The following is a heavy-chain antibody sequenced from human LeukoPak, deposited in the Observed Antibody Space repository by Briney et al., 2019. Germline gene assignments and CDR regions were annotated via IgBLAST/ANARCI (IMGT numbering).Heavy chain of an antibody. CDR3: ARDRSFRLWFGEFPY. Sequence: RASVKVSCKASGYTFTSYVMHWVRQAPGQRLEWMGWINAGNGNTKYSQKFQGRVTITRDTSASTAYMELSSLRSEDTAVYYCARDRSFRLWFGEFPYWGQGTLVTVSS. CDR1: GYTFTSYV. D-gene: IGHD3-10*01. V-gene: IGHV1-3*01. CDR2: INAGNGNT. J-gene: IGHJ4*02.